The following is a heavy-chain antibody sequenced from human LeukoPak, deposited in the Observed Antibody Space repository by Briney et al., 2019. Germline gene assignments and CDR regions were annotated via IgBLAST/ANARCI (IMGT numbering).Heavy chain of an antibody. CDR2: INSDGSWT. D-gene: IGHD2/OR15-2a*01. J-gene: IGHJ4*02. V-gene: IGHV3-74*01. Sequence: GVSLRLSCAASGNYWMHWVRQAPGKGLVWVSHINSDGSWTSYADSVKGRFTISKDNAKNTVYLPMNSLRAEDTAVYYCVSFYETYWGRGTLVTVSS. CDR3: VSFYETY. CDR1: GNYW.